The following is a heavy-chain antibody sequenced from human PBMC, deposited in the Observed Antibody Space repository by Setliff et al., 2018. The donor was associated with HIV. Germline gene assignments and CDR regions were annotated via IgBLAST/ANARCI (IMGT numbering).Heavy chain of an antibody. CDR2: ISAYNVNT. CDR1: GYSFTSYG. D-gene: IGHD5-18*01. J-gene: IGHJ4*02. CDR3: AAKRRYNYDLKGPLDY. Sequence: ASVKVSCKASGYSFTSYGVSWVRQAPGQGLEWMGWISAYNVNTNYAQKLQGRVTMTTDTSTSTAYMELRSLRSDDTAVYYCAAKRRYNYDLKGPLDYWAQGTLVTVSS. V-gene: IGHV1-18*01.